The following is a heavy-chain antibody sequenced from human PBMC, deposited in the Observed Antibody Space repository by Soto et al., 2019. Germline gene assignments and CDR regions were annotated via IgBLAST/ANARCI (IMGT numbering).Heavy chain of an antibody. D-gene: IGHD2-8*02. CDR2: IYSSGST. Sequence: SETLSLTCTVSGGSISSYYWSWIRQPAGKGLEWIGRIYSSGSTNYNDSLKSRITMSVDTSKNQFSLVMTSVTAADTAVYYCARWATGASSNGMDVWGQGATVTVS. CDR1: GGSISSYY. V-gene: IGHV4-4*07. J-gene: IGHJ6*02. CDR3: ARWATGASSNGMDV.